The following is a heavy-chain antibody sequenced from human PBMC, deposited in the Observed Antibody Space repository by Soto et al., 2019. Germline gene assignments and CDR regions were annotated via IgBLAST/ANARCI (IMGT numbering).Heavy chain of an antibody. J-gene: IGHJ4*02. CDR1: GFTFSDYS. Sequence: QPGGSLRLSCAASGFTFSDYSMNWVRQAPGQGLEWVSYISSSTTWYADSVKGRFTISRDSAKNSLYLQMNSLRDEDTALYFCARDSAWAFDYWGQGTLVTAPQ. V-gene: IGHV3-48*02. CDR2: ISSSTT. CDR3: ARDSAWAFDY. D-gene: IGHD6-19*01.